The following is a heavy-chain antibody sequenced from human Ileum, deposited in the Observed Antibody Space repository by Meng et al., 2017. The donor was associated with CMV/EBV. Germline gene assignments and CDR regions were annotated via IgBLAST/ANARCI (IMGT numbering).Heavy chain of an antibody. Sequence: QVQLVQSGAEEKKPWALWKVACKASGYTFIDYYIQWVRQAPGQGLEWMGWINPKKGGTLYAQKFQGRVTMTRDTSINTVYMELNRLTSDDTAVYFCARDLWSGSSDYFDYWGQGTLVTVSS. D-gene: IGHD3-3*01. J-gene: IGHJ4*02. CDR2: INPKKGGT. CDR3: ARDLWSGSSDYFDY. V-gene: IGHV1-2*02. CDR1: GYTFIDYY.